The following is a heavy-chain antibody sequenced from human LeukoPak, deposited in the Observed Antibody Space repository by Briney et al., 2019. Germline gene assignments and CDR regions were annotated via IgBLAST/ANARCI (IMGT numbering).Heavy chain of an antibody. V-gene: IGHV5-51*01. CDR2: IDPGDSDT. Sequence: GESLKISCKGSGYSFTNYWIGWVRQMPGKGLEWMGIIDPGDSDTKYGSSFQGQVTISADKSISTAYLQWSSLKASDTAMYYCARSVGYSYGYWFDPWGQGTLVTVSS. D-gene: IGHD5-18*01. CDR3: ARSVGYSYGYWFDP. J-gene: IGHJ5*02. CDR1: GYSFTNYW.